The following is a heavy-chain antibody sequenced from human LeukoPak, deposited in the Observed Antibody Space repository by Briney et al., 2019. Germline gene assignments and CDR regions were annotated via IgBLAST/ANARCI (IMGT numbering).Heavy chain of an antibody. Sequence: ASVKVSCKTSGYTFTGYYMHWVRQAPGQGLEWMGWINPNTGGTNYAHKFQGRVTMTRRTSIRAAYMELSRLRSDDTTVYYCARESNWNYFDYWGQGTLVTVSS. CDR3: ARESNWNYFDY. CDR2: INPNTGGT. J-gene: IGHJ4*02. CDR1: GYTFTGYY. D-gene: IGHD1-20*01. V-gene: IGHV1-2*02.